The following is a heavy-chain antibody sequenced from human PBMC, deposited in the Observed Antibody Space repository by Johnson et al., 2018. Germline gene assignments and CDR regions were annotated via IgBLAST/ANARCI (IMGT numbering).Heavy chain of an antibody. Sequence: VQLVQSGGGLVQPGGSLRLSCAASGFTLSNYDIHWVRQATGKGLEWVSALGTAGYTYYPDSVKGRFTISRENAKNSLYLQMNSLRAGDTAVYYCARASKGYYYMDVWGKGTTVTVSS. CDR1: GFTLSNYD. CDR3: ARASKGYYYMDV. V-gene: IGHV3-13*01. CDR2: LGTAGYT. D-gene: IGHD2-2*01. J-gene: IGHJ6*03.